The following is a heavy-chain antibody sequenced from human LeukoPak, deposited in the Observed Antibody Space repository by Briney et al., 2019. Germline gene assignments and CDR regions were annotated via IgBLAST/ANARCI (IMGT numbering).Heavy chain of an antibody. V-gene: IGHV3-48*01. CDR2: ISTSSRTV. Sequence: GSLRLSCAASGFAFSAYAMNWVRQAPGKGLEWVSYISTSSRTVFYADSVKGRFTISRDNARNSLYLQMNSLRAEDTAVYYCARIYYGSGTYYNTIDYWGQGTLVTVSS. CDR3: ARIYYGSGTYYNTIDY. CDR1: GFAFSAYA. J-gene: IGHJ4*02. D-gene: IGHD3-10*01.